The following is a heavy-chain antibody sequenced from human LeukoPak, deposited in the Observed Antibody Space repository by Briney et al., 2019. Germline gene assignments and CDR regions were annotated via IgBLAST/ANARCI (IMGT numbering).Heavy chain of an antibody. Sequence: ASVKVSCKASGYTFTAYYIHWVRQAPGQGLEWMGWFNPNSGGTNYAQGFQGRVTMTRDTSISTAYMELSRLRSDDTAVYYCAREYYFDNSGYYGVGDYWGQGTLVTVSS. CDR2: FNPNSGGT. D-gene: IGHD3-22*01. CDR1: GYTFTAYY. CDR3: AREYYFDNSGYYGVGDY. V-gene: IGHV1-2*02. J-gene: IGHJ4*02.